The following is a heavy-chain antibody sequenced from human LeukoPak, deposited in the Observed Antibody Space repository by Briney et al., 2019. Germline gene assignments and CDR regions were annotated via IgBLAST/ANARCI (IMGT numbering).Heavy chain of an antibody. CDR2: IYYSGST. J-gene: IGHJ5*02. V-gene: IGHV4-59*12. CDR3: ARGPTASSTPNWFDP. D-gene: IGHD2-2*01. CDR1: GGSISSYY. Sequence: PSETLSLTCTVSGGSISSYYWSWIRQPPGKGLEWIGYIYYSGSTNYNLSLKSRVTISVDTSKNQFSLKLSSVTAADTAVYYCARGPTASSTPNWFDPWGQGTLVTVSS.